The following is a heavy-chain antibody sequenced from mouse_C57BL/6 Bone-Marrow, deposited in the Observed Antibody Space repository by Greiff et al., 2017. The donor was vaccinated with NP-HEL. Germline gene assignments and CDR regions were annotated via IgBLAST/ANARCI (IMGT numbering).Heavy chain of an antibody. V-gene: IGHV1-72*01. CDR3: GGDYYWSGYFYY. J-gene: IGHJ2*01. CDR2: IDPTSGGT. D-gene: IGHD1-1*01. CDR1: GYTFTNYW. Sequence: QVQLQQPGAELVKPGASVKLSCKASGYTFTNYWMHWVKQRPGRGLEWIGRIDPTSGGTKYNEKFKSKATLTVDKPSSTAYMQRSSLTSEDSAVYYGGGDYYWSGYFYYWGQGTTLTVSS.